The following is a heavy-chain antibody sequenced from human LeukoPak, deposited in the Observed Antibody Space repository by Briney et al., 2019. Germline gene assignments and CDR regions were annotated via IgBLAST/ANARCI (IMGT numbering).Heavy chain of an antibody. V-gene: IGHV3-7*01. CDR1: GFTFSSYW. CDR3: PVLDGWGRFDS. CDR2: IKLDGSEN. Sequence: PGGSLRLSCAASGFTFSSYWMNWVRQAPGKGLEWVASIKLDGSENRYVDSVKGRFIISRDNGKNSLFLQMDSLRAEDTAVYYCPVLDGWGRFDSWCRGTMVTGSS. J-gene: IGHJ5*01. D-gene: IGHD3-16*01.